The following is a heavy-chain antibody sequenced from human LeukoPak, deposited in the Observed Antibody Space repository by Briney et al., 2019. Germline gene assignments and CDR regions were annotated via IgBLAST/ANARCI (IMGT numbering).Heavy chain of an antibody. CDR3: ARRPTGTIDY. J-gene: IGHJ4*02. Sequence: SETLSLTCAVNGESFSGYYWTWIRQPPGKGLEWIGEINHSGSSNYNPSLKSRVTILVDTSKNQFSLRLSSVTAADTAVYYCARRPTGTIDYWGQGTLVAVSS. CDR2: INHSGSS. V-gene: IGHV4-34*01. CDR1: GESFSGYY. D-gene: IGHD1-7*01.